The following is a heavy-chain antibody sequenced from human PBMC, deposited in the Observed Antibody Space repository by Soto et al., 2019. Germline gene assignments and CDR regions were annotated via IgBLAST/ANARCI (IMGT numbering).Heavy chain of an antibody. CDR3: ARVDDYGDYSFDY. CDR1: GVSISSYY. CDR2: IYYSGST. J-gene: IGHJ4*02. V-gene: IGHV4-59*01. Sequence: PSETLSLTCTVSGVSISSYYWSWIRQPPGKGLEWIGYIYYSGSTNYNPSLKSRVTISVDTSKNQFSLKLSSVTAADTAVYYCARVDDYGDYSFDYWGQGTLVTVSS. D-gene: IGHD4-17*01.